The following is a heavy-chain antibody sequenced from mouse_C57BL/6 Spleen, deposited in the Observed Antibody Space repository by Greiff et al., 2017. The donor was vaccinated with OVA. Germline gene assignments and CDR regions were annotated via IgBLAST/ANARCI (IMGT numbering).Heavy chain of an antibody. CDR1: GYTFTSYW. CDR2: IDPNSGGT. CDR3: ARGSIYYYGSSYYAMDY. V-gene: IGHV1-72*01. D-gene: IGHD1-1*01. Sequence: VQLQQPGAELVKPGASVKLSCKASGYTFTSYWMHWVKQRPGRGLEWIGRIDPNSGGTKYNEKFKSKATLTVDKPSSTAYMQLSSLTSEDSAVYYCARGSIYYYGSSYYAMDYWGQGTSVTVSS. J-gene: IGHJ4*01.